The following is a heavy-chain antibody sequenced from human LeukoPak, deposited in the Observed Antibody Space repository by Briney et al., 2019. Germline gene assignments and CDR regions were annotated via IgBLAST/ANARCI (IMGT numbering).Heavy chain of an antibody. D-gene: IGHD2-15*01. CDR1: GYTFTGYY. Sequence: ASVKVSCKASGYTFTGYYMHWVRQAPGQVLEWMGWINPNSGGTNYAQKFQGRVTMTRDTSISTAYMELSRLRSDDTAVYYCAREDCSGGSCYKDYWGQGTLVTVSS. CDR3: AREDCSGGSCYKDY. J-gene: IGHJ4*02. CDR2: INPNSGGT. V-gene: IGHV1-2*02.